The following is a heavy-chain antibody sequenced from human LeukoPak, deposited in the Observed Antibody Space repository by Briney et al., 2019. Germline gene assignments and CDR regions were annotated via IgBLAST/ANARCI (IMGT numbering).Heavy chain of an antibody. CDR1: GGSFSGYY. D-gene: IGHD4-17*01. Sequence: SETLSLTCAVYGGSFSGYYWSWIRQPPGKGLEWIGEINHSGSTNYNPSLKSRVTISVDTSKNQFSLKLSSVTAADTAVYYCARSRAHDYGDFFDYWGQGTLVTVSS. J-gene: IGHJ4*02. V-gene: IGHV4-34*01. CDR3: ARSRAHDYGDFFDY. CDR2: INHSGST.